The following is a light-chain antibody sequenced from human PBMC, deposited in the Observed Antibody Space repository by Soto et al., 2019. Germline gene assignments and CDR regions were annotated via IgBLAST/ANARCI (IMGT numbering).Light chain of an antibody. V-gene: IGLV2-14*01. CDR1: SSDVGGYNF. Sequence: QSALTQPASVSGSPGQSITISCTGTSSDVGGYNFVSWYQQHPGKAPKLMIYDVRNRPSGVSNRFSGSKSVNTASLTISGLQAEDDADYYCSSYTSISTYVFGTGTKVTVL. CDR3: SSYTSISTYV. CDR2: DVR. J-gene: IGLJ1*01.